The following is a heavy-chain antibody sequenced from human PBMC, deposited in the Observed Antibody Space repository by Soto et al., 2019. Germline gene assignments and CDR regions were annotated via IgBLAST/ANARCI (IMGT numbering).Heavy chain of an antibody. CDR1: GYTFTSYG. D-gene: IGHD3-3*01. CDR2: ISAYNGNT. Sequence: GASVKVSCKASGYTFTSYGISWVRQAPGQGLEWMGWISAYNGNTNYAQKLQGRVTMTTDTSTSTAYMELRSLRSDDTAVYYCARELRFLEWLSPDYYYGMDVWGQGTTVTVSS. J-gene: IGHJ6*02. V-gene: IGHV1-18*01. CDR3: ARELRFLEWLSPDYYYGMDV.